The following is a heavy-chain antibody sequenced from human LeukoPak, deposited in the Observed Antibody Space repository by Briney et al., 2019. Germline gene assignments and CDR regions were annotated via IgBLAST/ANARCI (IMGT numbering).Heavy chain of an antibody. Sequence: GGSLRLSCAASGFTFSSYAMSWVRQAPGKGLEWVSAIRGSGCSTYYAESVKGRFTISRDNSKNTLYLQMNSLRAEDTAVYYCAKDRVTVVVPAAITPNWFDPWGQGTLVTVSS. CDR1: GFTFSSYA. V-gene: IGHV3-23*01. CDR2: IRGSGCST. J-gene: IGHJ5*02. CDR3: AKDRVTVVVPAAITPNWFDP. D-gene: IGHD2-2*01.